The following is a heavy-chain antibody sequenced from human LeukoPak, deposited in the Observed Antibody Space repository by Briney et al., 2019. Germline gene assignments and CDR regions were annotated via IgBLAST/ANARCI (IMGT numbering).Heavy chain of an antibody. CDR2: ISYDGSNK. V-gene: IGHV3-30-3*01. D-gene: IGHD4-17*01. J-gene: IGHJ4*02. Sequence: GGSLRLSCAASGFTFSSYAMHWVRQAPGKGLEWVAVISYDGSNKYYADSVKGRFTISRDNSKNTLYLQMNSLRAEDTAVYYCAKAQSSPVGYGDSITAFDYWGQGTLVTVSS. CDR1: GFTFSSYA. CDR3: AKAQSSPVGYGDSITAFDY.